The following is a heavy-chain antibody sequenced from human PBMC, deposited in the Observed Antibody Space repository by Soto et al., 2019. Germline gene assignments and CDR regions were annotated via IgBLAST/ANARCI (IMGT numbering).Heavy chain of an antibody. CDR1: GFTFDGYA. V-gene: IGHV3-48*02. Sequence: GGSLRLSWAASGFTFDGYAMHWVRQAPGKGLEWVSDISWSSSTIGYADSVKGRFTISRDNAKNSLYLQMNSLRDEDTAVYYCAREGVLYYDILTGYYGIFDYWGQGTLVTVSS. CDR2: ISWSSSTI. D-gene: IGHD3-9*01. CDR3: AREGVLYYDILTGYYGIFDY. J-gene: IGHJ4*02.